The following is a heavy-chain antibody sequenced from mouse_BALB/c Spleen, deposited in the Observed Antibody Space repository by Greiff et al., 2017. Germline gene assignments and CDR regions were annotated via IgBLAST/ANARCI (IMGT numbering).Heavy chain of an antibody. Sequence: EVHLVESGPSLVKPSQTLSLTCSVTGDSITSGYWNWIRKFPGNKLEYMGYISYSGSTYYNPSLKSRISITRDTSKNQYYLQLNSVTTEDTATYYCARTLGLRRGGYYAMDYWGQGTSVTVSS. CDR3: ARTLGLRRGGYYAMDY. V-gene: IGHV3-8*02. CDR2: ISYSGST. J-gene: IGHJ4*01. CDR1: GDSITSGY. D-gene: IGHD2-2*01.